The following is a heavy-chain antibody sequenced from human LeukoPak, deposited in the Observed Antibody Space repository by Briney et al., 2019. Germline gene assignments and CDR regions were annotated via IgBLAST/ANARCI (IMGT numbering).Heavy chain of an antibody. D-gene: IGHD2-2*01. Sequence: PSETLSLTCTVSGGSISSSSYYWGWIRQPPGKGLEWIGSIYYSGSTYYNPSLKSRVTISVDTSKNQFSLKLSSVTAADTAVYYCARGYCSSTSCYPDPWGQGTLVTVSS. J-gene: IGHJ5*02. CDR2: IYYSGST. CDR3: ARGYCSSTSCYPDP. V-gene: IGHV4-39*01. CDR1: GGSISSSSYY.